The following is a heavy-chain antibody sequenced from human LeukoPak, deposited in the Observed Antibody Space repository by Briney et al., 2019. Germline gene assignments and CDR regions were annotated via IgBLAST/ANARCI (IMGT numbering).Heavy chain of an antibody. J-gene: IGHJ4*02. Sequence: TSETLSLTCAVSGDSISSTNWWTWVRQPPGKGLERIGEIYHSGSTNYNPSLKGRVTISLDNSKNQFSLKLNSVTAADTAVYYCARSPSYCSGGSCYSDHFDYWGQGTLVTVSS. V-gene: IGHV4-4*02. CDR1: GDSISSTNW. CDR2: IYHSGST. CDR3: ARSPSYCSGGSCYSDHFDY. D-gene: IGHD2-15*01.